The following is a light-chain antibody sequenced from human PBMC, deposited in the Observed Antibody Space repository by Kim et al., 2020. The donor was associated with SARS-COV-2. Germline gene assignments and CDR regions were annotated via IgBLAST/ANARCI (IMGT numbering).Light chain of an antibody. CDR2: WAS. CDR1: QSVLYSSNNKNY. J-gene: IGKJ1*01. CDR3: QQYSSPRRT. V-gene: IGKV4-1*01. Sequence: DIVMTQSPDSLAVSLGERATIHCKSSQSVLYSSNNKNYLAWYQQKPGQPPKLLIYWASTRESGVPDRFSGSGSETDFTLTISSLQAEDVSVYYCQQYSSPRRTFGQGTKVEIK.